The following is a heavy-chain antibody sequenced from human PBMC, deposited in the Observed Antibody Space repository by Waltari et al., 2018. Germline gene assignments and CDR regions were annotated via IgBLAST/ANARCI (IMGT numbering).Heavy chain of an antibody. CDR2: ISYDGSNK. D-gene: IGHD6-19*01. CDR1: GGSISSSS. J-gene: IGHJ4*02. Sequence: QLQLQESGPGLVKPSETLSLTCTVSGGSISSSSYYWGWIRQAPGKGLEWVAVISYDGSNKYYADSVKGRFTISRDNSKNTLFLQMNSLRAEDTAVYYCAKVYSSGWYYFDYWGQGTLVTVSS. CDR3: AKVYSSGWYYFDY. V-gene: IGHV3-30*18.